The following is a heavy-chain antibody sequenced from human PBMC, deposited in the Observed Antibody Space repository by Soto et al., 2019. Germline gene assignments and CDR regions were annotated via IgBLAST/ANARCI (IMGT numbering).Heavy chain of an antibody. CDR2: IYYSGST. CDR3: ARGPPYYYGSGTVDDAFDI. J-gene: IGHJ3*02. V-gene: IGHV4-59*01. D-gene: IGHD3-10*01. CDR1: GGSISSYY. Sequence: SETLSLTCTVSGGSISSYYWSWIRQPPGKGLEWIGYIYYSGSTNYNPSLKSRVTISVDTSKNQFSLKLSSVTAADTAVYYCARGPPYYYGSGTVDDAFDIWGQGTMVTVSS.